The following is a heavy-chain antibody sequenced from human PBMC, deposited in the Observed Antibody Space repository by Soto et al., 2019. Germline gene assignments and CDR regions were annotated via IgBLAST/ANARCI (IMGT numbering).Heavy chain of an antibody. J-gene: IGHJ6*02. D-gene: IGHD3-10*01. V-gene: IGHV3-21*01. CDR1: GFTFSSYS. Sequence: EVQLVESGGGLVKPGGSLRLSCAASGFTFSSYSMNWVRQAPGKGLEWVSSISSSSSYIYYADSVKGRFTISRDNAKNSLYLQMNSLRAEDTAVYYCASTPESLWFGELPYYYYYYGMDVWGQGTTVTVSS. CDR3: ASTPESLWFGELPYYYYYYGMDV. CDR2: ISSSSSYI.